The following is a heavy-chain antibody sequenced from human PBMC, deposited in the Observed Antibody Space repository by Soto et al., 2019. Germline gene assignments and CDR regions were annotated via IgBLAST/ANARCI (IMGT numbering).Heavy chain of an antibody. J-gene: IGHJ4*02. CDR2: LSYDVRNK. V-gene: IGHV3-30*04. CDR3: AREDVTGYYHVIGF. D-gene: IGHD3-9*01. Sequence: QVQLVESGGGVVQPGRSLRLYCAASGFTFSTYSMHWVRQAPGKGLEWVAVLSYDVRNKYYADSVKGRFTISRDNAKNTLYLQMNSLRTEDTAVYYCAREDVTGYYHVIGFWGQGTLVTVSS. CDR1: GFTFSTYS.